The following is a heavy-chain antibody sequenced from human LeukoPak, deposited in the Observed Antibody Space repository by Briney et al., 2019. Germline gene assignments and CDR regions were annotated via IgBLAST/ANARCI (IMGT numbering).Heavy chain of an antibody. J-gene: IGHJ4*02. CDR3: ARVGRFITMIVVVTKGYFDY. CDR2: INHSGST. D-gene: IGHD3-22*01. Sequence: SETLSLTCAVYGGSFSGYYWSWIRQPPGKGLEWTGEINHSGSTNYNPSLKSRVTISVDTSKNQFSLKLSSVTAADTAVYYCARVGRFITMIVVVTKGYFDYWGQGTLVTVSS. CDR1: GGSFSGYY. V-gene: IGHV4-34*01.